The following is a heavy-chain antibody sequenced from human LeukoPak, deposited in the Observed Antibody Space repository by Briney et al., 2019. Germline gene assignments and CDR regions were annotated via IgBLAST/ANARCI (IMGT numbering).Heavy chain of an antibody. D-gene: IGHD6-6*01. J-gene: IGHJ4*02. CDR3: ARENEPAARSFDY. CDR2: IYTSGSS. CDR1: GRSISTYY. Sequence: SETLSLTCTVSGRSISTYYWSWIRQPAGKGLEWIGRIYTSGSSNYNTPLKSPVTMSVDTSKNQFSLKLSSVTAADTAVYYCARENEPAARSFDYWGQGTLVTVSS. V-gene: IGHV4-4*07.